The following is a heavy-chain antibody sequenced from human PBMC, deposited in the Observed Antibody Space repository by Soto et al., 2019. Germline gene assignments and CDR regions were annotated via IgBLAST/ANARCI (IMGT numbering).Heavy chain of an antibody. V-gene: IGHV3-33*01. CDR3: ARDQTGTHDYYYYYGMDV. CDR2: IWYDGSNK. Sequence: PGGSLRLSCAASGFTFSSYGMHWVRQAPGKGLGWVAVIWYDGSNKYYADSVKGRFTISRDNSKNTLYLQMNSLRAEDTAVYYCARDQTGTHDYYYYYGMDVWGQGTTVTVSS. CDR1: GFTFSSYG. D-gene: IGHD1-7*01. J-gene: IGHJ6*02.